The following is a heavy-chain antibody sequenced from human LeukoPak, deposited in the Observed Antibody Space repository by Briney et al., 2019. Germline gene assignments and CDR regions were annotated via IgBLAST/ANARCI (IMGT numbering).Heavy chain of an antibody. Sequence: GGSLRLSCAASGFTFSSYWMSWVRQAPGKGLEWVAHIKQDGSDKYYLDSVEGRFTISRDNAKSSLYLQMNSLRAEDTAVYYCTRLAYFFDYWGQGTLVTVSS. CDR2: IKQDGSDK. J-gene: IGHJ4*02. CDR3: TRLAYFFDY. CDR1: GFTFSSYW. D-gene: IGHD2-15*01. V-gene: IGHV3-7*01.